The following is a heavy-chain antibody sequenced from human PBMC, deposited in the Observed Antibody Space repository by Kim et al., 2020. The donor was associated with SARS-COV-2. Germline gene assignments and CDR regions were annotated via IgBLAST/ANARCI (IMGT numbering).Heavy chain of an antibody. CDR1: GYTFMGHY. CDR2: IIPNSGDT. D-gene: IGHD3-22*01. CDR3: ARDRRYYFAVTYSGMDV. Sequence: ASVKVSCKASGYTFMGHYIHWVRQAPGQGLEWMGWIIPNSGDTNYAQRFQGRVTMTRDTFSSTAYMELSRLTSDDTAVYYCARDRRYYFAVTYSGMDVWGQGTTVTVSS. V-gene: IGHV1-2*02. J-gene: IGHJ6*02.